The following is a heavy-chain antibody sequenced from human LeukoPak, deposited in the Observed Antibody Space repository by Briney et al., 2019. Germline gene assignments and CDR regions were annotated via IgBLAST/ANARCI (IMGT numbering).Heavy chain of an antibody. D-gene: IGHD6-19*01. V-gene: IGHV3-74*01. CDR1: RFTFSSYW. J-gene: IGHJ3*02. CDR3: ARDGGIAVAGDAFDI. CDR2: ISSDGSST. Sequence: GGSLRLSCAASRFTFSSYWMHWVRQAPGKGLVWVSRISSDGSSTTYADSVKGRFTISRDNAKNSLYLQMNSLRAEDTAVYYCARDGGIAVAGDAFDIWGQGTMVTVSS.